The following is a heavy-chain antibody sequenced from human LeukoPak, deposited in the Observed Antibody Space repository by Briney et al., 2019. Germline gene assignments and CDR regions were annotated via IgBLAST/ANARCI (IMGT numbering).Heavy chain of an antibody. J-gene: IGHJ3*02. Sequence: GGSLRLSCAASGFTFSNYGMSWVRQAPGKGLEWVSVISGSGGSTDYADSVKGRFTISRDNSKNTVYLQMNSLRAEDTALYYCAKDMQYYYGSGSSASGAFDIWGQGTMVTVSS. V-gene: IGHV3-23*01. D-gene: IGHD3-10*01. CDR2: ISGSGGST. CDR1: GFTFSNYG. CDR3: AKDMQYYYGSGSSASGAFDI.